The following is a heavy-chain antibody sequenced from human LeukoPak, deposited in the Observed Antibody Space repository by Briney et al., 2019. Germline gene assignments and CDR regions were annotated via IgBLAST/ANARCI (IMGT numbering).Heavy chain of an antibody. V-gene: IGHV3-21*01. D-gene: IGHD2-21*01. Sequence: GGSLRLCCAASGFTFSSYSMNWVRQAPGKGLEWVSSISSDSFYIYYADSVRGRFTISRDNAKKSLYLQMNSLRAEDTAVYYCFCGSRFVYHFDYWGQGSLVTVSS. CDR1: GFTFSSYS. CDR3: FCGSRFVYHFDY. CDR2: ISSDSFYI. J-gene: IGHJ4*02.